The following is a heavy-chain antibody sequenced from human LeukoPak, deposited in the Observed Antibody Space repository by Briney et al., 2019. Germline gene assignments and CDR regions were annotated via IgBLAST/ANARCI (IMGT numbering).Heavy chain of an antibody. D-gene: IGHD3-22*01. Sequence: SETLSLTCAVSGGSFSGYYWSWIRQPPGKGLEWIGEINVGGSTNYGPSLKSRVTISVDTAKYQFSLTLTSVTAADTAVYYCARGRNYYDNSGYYSLIFDHWGQGTLLTVSS. J-gene: IGHJ4*02. CDR3: ARGRNYYDNSGYYSLIFDH. V-gene: IGHV4-34*01. CDR1: GGSFSGYY. CDR2: INVGGST.